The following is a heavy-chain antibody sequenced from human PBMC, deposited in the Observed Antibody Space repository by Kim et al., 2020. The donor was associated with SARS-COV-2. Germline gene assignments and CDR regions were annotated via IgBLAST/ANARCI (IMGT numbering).Heavy chain of an antibody. V-gene: IGHV3-7*03. D-gene: IGHD3-10*01. Sequence: GGSLRLSCAASGFTFNFYYMGWARQAPGKGLEWLANINHDGSVKAYVDSVKGRFTISRDNAKNSLFLQMNSLRAEDTAVYVCARDDTAGTIDYSGQGTL. CDR2: INHDGSVK. J-gene: IGHJ4*02. CDR1: GFTFNFYY. CDR3: ARDDTAGTIDY.